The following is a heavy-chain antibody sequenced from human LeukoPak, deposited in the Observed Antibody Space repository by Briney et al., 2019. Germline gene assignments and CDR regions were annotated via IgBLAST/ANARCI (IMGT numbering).Heavy chain of an antibody. J-gene: IGHJ6*02. D-gene: IGHD2-2*01. Sequence: GASVKVSCKASGYTVTGYYMHWVRQAPGQGLEWMGWINPNSGGTNYAQKFQGRVTMTRDTSISTAYMELSRLRSDDTAVYYCARDCSSTSCPPSYYYYGMDVWGQGTTVTVSS. CDR2: INPNSGGT. V-gene: IGHV1-2*02. CDR3: ARDCSSTSCPPSYYYYGMDV. CDR1: GYTVTGYY.